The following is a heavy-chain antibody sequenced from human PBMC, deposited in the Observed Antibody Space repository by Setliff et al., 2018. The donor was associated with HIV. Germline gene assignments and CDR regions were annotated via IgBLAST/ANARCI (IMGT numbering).Heavy chain of an antibody. D-gene: IGHD2-21*02. CDR3: ARGSIRVTINFDF. Sequence: PGGSLRLSCAASGFTFSGAWMNWFRQAPGKGLEWVGRIKSKTDGGTTDYAAPVKGRFTMSRDDSKNTMYLQMNSLKTEDTAVYYCARGSIRVTINFDFWGQGTLVTVSS. CDR1: GFTFSGAW. V-gene: IGHV3-15*07. J-gene: IGHJ4*02. CDR2: IKSKTDGGTT.